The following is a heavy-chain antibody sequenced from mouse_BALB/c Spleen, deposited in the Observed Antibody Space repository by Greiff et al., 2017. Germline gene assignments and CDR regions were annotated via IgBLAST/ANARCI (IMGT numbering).Heavy chain of an antibody. V-gene: IGHV1S81*02. CDR1: GYTFTSYY. CDR3: TRENGYYGSSYYYAMDY. Sequence: QVQLQQPGAELVKPGASVKLSCKASGYTFTSYYMYWVKQRPGQGLEWIGGINPSNGGTNFNEKFKSKATLTVDKSSSTAYMQLSSLTSEDSAVYYCTRENGYYGSSYYYAMDYWGQGTSVTVSS. CDR2: INPSNGGT. D-gene: IGHD1-1*01. J-gene: IGHJ4*01.